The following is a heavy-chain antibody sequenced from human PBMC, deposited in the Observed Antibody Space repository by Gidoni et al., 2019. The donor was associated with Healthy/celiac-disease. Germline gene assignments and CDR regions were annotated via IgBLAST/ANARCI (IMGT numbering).Heavy chain of an antibody. CDR1: GGSFSAYY. V-gene: IGHV4-34*01. CDR3: ARGASRFDY. D-gene: IGHD2-2*01. CDR2: INHSGSP. J-gene: IGHJ4*02. Sequence: QVQLPQWGAGLLKPSETLSLTCAVYGGSFSAYYWSWIRQPPGKGLEWIGEINHSGSPNYNPSLKSRVTISVETSKNQFSLKLSSVTAADTAVYYCARGASRFDYWGQGTLVTVSS.